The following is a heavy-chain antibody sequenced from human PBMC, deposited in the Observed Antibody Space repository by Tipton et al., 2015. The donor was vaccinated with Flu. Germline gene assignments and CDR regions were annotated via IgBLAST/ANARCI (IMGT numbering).Heavy chain of an antibody. CDR2: GSTSGTT. Sequence: TLSLTCTVSGDSVTSGSYYWNWIRQPAGKGLEWIGRGSTSGTTNYNPSLQSRVTISVDTSKNQFSLRLISVTAADTAVYYCATSRPHRYSYGMGVWGQGATVSVSS. CDR1: GDSVTSGSYY. D-gene: IGHD3-10*01. CDR3: ATSRPHRYSYGMGV. V-gene: IGHV4-61*02. J-gene: IGHJ6*02.